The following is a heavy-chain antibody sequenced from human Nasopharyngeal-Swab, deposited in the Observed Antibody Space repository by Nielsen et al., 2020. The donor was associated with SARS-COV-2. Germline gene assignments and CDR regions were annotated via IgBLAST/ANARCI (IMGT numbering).Heavy chain of an antibody. Sequence: SGTLSLTCAVFGGSFSNYYWTWIRQPPGKELEWIGEFKYGGSSNYNPSLKSRVTMSLDTSKNQFSLELSSVTAADTAVYYCARGAPSSYWFDPWGQGTLVTVSS. CDR2: FKYGGSS. J-gene: IGHJ5*02. V-gene: IGHV4-34*01. CDR3: ARGAPSSYWFDP. CDR1: GGSFSNYY.